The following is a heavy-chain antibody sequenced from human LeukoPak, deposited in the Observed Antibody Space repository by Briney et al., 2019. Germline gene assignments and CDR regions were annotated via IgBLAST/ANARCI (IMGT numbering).Heavy chain of an antibody. CDR3: ARALVQPSGAFDI. V-gene: IGHV1-69*05. Sequence: SVKVSCKASGGTFNSYAISWVRQAPGQGLEWMGGIIPIFGTTNYAQKFQGRVTITTDGSSSTAYMEMSSLRSDDTAVYYCARALVQPSGAFDIWGRGAMVTVSS. D-gene: IGHD1-26*01. CDR2: IIPIFGTT. J-gene: IGHJ3*02. CDR1: GGTFNSYA.